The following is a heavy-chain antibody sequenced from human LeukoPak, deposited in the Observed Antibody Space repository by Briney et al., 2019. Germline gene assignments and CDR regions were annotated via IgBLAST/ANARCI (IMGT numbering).Heavy chain of an antibody. CDR3: ARAITSGEDSSGYYWDY. J-gene: IGHJ4*02. V-gene: IGHV1-46*01. D-gene: IGHD3-22*01. Sequence: ASVKASCKASGYTFTSYYMHWVRQAPGQGLEWMGIINPSGGSTSYAQKFQGRVTMTRDMSTSTVYMELSSLRSEDTAVYYCARAITSGEDSSGYYWDYWGQGTLVTVSS. CDR1: GYTFTSYY. CDR2: INPSGGST.